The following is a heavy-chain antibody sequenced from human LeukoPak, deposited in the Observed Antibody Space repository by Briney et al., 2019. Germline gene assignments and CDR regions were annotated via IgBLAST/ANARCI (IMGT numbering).Heavy chain of an antibody. J-gene: IGHJ4*02. CDR1: GGSFSGYY. CDR2: INHSGST. Sequence: SETLSLTCAVYGGSFSGYYWSWIRQPPGKGLEWIGEINHSGSTNYNPSLKGRVTISVDTSKNQFSLKLSSVTAADTAVYYCARGPFYSSLDYWGQGTLVTVSS. V-gene: IGHV4-34*01. CDR3: ARGPFYSSLDY. D-gene: IGHD2/OR15-2a*01.